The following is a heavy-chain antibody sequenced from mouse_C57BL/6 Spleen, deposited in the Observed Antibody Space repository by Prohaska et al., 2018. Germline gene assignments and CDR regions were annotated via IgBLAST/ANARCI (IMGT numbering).Heavy chain of an antibody. CDR3: ARQPATGAMDY. V-gene: IGHV1-58*01. J-gene: IGHJ4*01. CDR1: GYTFTRYG. Sequence: KTSGYTFTRYGINWVKQRPGQGLEWIGYIYIGNGYTEYNEKFKGKATLTSDTSSSTAYMQLSSLTSADSAIYFCARQPATGAMDYWGQGTSVTVSS. D-gene: IGHD1-1*01. CDR2: IYIGNGYT.